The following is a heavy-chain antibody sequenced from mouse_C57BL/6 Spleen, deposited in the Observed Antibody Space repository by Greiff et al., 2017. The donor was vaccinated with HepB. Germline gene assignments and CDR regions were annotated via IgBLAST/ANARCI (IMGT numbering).Heavy chain of an antibody. CDR3: ARVKLGRGAMDY. V-gene: IGHV1-39*01. CDR1: GYSFTDYY. D-gene: IGHD4-1*01. CDR2: INPNYGST. J-gene: IGHJ4*01. Sequence: QVVESGPELVKPGASVKISCKASGYSFTDYYMNWGKQSNGKSLEWFVVINPNYGSTSYNQKFKGKPTLTVDQSSTTAYMQLNSLTSEDSAVYYCARVKLGRGAMDYWGQGTSVTVSS.